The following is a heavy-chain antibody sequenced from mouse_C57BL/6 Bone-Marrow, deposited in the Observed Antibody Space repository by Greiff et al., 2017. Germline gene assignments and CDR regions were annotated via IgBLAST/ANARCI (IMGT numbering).Heavy chain of an antibody. CDR1: GFNIKDDY. Sequence: VQLQQSGAELVRPGASVKLSCTASGFNIKDDYMHWVKQRPEQDLEWIGWIDPENGDTEYASKFQGKATITADTSSNTAYLQLSSLTSEDTAVYYCTVYYDYFYYYAMDYWGQGTSVTVSS. CDR2: IDPENGDT. J-gene: IGHJ4*01. D-gene: IGHD2-4*01. V-gene: IGHV14-4*01. CDR3: TVYYDYFYYYAMDY.